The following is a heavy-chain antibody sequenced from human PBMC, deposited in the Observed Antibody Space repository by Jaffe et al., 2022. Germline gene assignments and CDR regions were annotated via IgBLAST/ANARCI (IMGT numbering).Heavy chain of an antibody. CDR1: GYSISGGYH. D-gene: IGHD1-26*01. J-gene: IGHJ4*02. CDR3: ARPSLGGSRDFDYAY. V-gene: IGHV4-38-2*01. Sequence: QVQLKESGPGLVKPSETLSLTCAVSGYSISGGYHWAWIRQPPGKGLEWIGSIYHSGFTEYNPSLESRVTMSVDKSKNQFSLTLSSVTAADTAVYYCARPSLGGSRDFDYAYWGQGILVTVSS. CDR2: IYHSGFT.